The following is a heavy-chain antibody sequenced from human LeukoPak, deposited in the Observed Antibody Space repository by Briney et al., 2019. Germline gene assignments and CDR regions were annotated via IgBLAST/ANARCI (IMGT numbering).Heavy chain of an antibody. D-gene: IGHD2-15*01. Sequence: PSETLSLTCTVSGGSISSYYWSWIRQPPGKGLEWIGYIYYSGSTNYNPFLKSRVTISVDTSKNQFSLKLSSVTAADTAVYYCARGGGYCSGGSCYTYYFDYWGQGTLVTVSS. J-gene: IGHJ4*02. CDR3: ARGGGYCSGGSCYTYYFDY. CDR1: GGSISSYY. CDR2: IYYSGST. V-gene: IGHV4-59*01.